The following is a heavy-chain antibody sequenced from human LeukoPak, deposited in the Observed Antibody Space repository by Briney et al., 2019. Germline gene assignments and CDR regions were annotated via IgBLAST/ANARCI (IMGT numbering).Heavy chain of an antibody. D-gene: IGHD1-1*01. V-gene: IGHV3-15*01. CDR3: ATDAANTGFWYFDL. CDR1: GITFTYAW. Sequence: NPGRSLRLSCETSGITFTYAWMSWVRQSPGKGLECIGRIKSTPDGGTADYAANVKGRFSISRDDSKKTVYLQMNSLKVDDTAVYYCATDAANTGFWYFDLWGRGTLVTVSS. J-gene: IGHJ2*01. CDR2: IKSTPDGGTA.